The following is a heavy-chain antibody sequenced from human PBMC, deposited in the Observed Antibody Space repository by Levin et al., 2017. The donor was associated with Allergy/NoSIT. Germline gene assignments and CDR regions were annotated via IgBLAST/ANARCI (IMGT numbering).Heavy chain of an antibody. CDR2: IYHSGST. CDR3: ASLYGTTEDDDGDYDPDDAFDI. D-gene: IGHD4-17*01. J-gene: IGHJ3*02. Sequence: SETLSLTCAVSGGSISSSNWWSWVRQPPGKGLEWIGEIYHSGSTNYNPSLKSRVTISVDKSKNQFSLKLSSVTAADTAVYYCASLYGTTEDDDGDYDPDDAFDIWGQGTMVTVSS. CDR1: GGSISSSNW. V-gene: IGHV4-4*02.